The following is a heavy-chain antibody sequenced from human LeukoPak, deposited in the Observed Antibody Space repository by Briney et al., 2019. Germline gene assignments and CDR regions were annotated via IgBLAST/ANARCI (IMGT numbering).Heavy chain of an antibody. CDR1: GGTFSSYA. J-gene: IGHJ6*02. V-gene: IGHV1-8*02. Sequence: ASVKVSCKASGGTFSSYAISWVRQAPGQGLEWMGWMNPNSGKAGYAHSFQGRVTMTRDTSTDTAYMELNSLRSEDTAVYYCARDYFETSGSVYHFYGLDVWGLGTTVTVSS. CDR3: ARDYFETSGSVYHFYGLDV. CDR2: MNPNSGKA. D-gene: IGHD3-22*01.